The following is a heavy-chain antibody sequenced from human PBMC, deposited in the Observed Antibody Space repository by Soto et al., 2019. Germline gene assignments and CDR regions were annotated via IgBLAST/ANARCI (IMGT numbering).Heavy chain of an antibody. J-gene: IGHJ6*03. CDR3: ATDAGTIYYYYYMDV. Sequence: GGSMRLSSAASGYTFDDYSMDWVRTAPGKGLEWVSGISWNSGSTGYADSVKGRFTISRDNAKNSLYLQMNSLRAEDTALYYCATDAGTIYYYYYMDVWGKGTTVTVSS. V-gene: IGHV3-9*01. CDR2: ISWNSGST. D-gene: IGHD6-13*01. CDR1: GYTFDDYS.